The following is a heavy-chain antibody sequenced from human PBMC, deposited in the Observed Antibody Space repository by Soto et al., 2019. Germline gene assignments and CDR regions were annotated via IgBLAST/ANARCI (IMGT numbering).Heavy chain of an antibody. CDR3: ARDAADTPMVY. D-gene: IGHD5-18*01. Sequence: QVQLVQSGAEVRKPGSSVKVSCKSSGGIFRSNAISWVRQAPGQGLEWMGAIIPQFPTPYYAQKFQGRVTITADESTSTAYKALNSLSSDDTAVYFCARDAADTPMVYWGQGTPLTVSS. CDR2: IIPQFPTP. CDR1: GGIFRSNA. V-gene: IGHV1-69*01. J-gene: IGHJ4*02.